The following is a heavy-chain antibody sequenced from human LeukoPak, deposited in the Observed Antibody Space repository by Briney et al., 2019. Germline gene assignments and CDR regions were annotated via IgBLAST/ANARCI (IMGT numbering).Heavy chain of an antibody. CDR3: ARSSGKWSGDYYYHYMDV. V-gene: IGHV4-34*01. Sequence: SETLSLTCAVYGGSFSGYYWSWIRQPPGKGLEWIGEINHSGSTNYNPSLKSRVTISVDTSKNQFSLKLSSVTAADTAVYYCARSSGKWSGDYYYHYMDVWGRGTTVTISS. J-gene: IGHJ6*03. CDR1: GGSFSGYY. CDR2: INHSGST. D-gene: IGHD3-3*01.